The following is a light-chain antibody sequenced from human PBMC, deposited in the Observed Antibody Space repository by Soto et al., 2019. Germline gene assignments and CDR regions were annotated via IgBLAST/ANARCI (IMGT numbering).Light chain of an antibody. J-gene: IGLJ2*01. CDR1: SSDVGGYNY. V-gene: IGLV2-8*01. Sequence: QSVLTQPPSASGSPGQSVTISCTGTSSDVGGYNYVSWYQQHPGKAPKLMIYEVSKRPSGVPDRFSGSKSGNTASLTVSGLQVEDGADYYCSSFEASNNLLFGGGTKVTVL. CDR3: SSFEASNNLL. CDR2: EVS.